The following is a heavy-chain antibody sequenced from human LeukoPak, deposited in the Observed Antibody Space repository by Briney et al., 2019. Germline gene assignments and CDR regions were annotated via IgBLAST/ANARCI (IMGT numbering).Heavy chain of an antibody. Sequence: ASVKVSCKASGYTFTSYYMHWVRQAPGQGLEWMGIINPSGGSTSYAQKFQGRVTMTRDTSTSTAYMELRSLRSDDTAVYYCARDDSSSWFPTAHNWFDPWGQGTLVTVSS. CDR3: ARDDSSSWFPTAHNWFDP. CDR1: GYTFTSYY. CDR2: INPSGGST. V-gene: IGHV1-46*01. J-gene: IGHJ5*02. D-gene: IGHD6-13*01.